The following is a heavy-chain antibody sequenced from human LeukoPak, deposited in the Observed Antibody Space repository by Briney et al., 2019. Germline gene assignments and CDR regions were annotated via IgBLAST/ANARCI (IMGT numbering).Heavy chain of an antibody. D-gene: IGHD1-26*01. V-gene: IGHV3-30*02. CDR1: AFIFSNHG. CDR2: IRHDGSFK. Sequence: PGGSLRLSCRASAFIFSNHGMHWVRQAPGKGLEWLTFIRHDGSFKEYADSVKGRFTISRDNSKNALYLQMNSLTSEDTALYSCAKESEEEQLLGEAMFDHWGRGTLLTVSS. J-gene: IGHJ2*01. CDR3: AKESEEEQLLGEAMFDH.